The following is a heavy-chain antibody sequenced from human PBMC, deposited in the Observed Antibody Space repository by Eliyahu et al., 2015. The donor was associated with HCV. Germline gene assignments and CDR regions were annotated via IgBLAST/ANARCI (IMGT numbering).Heavy chain of an antibody. CDR2: IYYSGSX. Sequence: QVQLQESGPGLVKPSETLSLTCXVSGGSISSYYWSWIRQPPGKGLEWIGYIYYSGSXNYNPSLKSRVTISVDTSKNQFSLKLSSVTAADTAVYYCARDRLRVVQGVIITQGFDYWGQGTLVTVSS. CDR3: ARDRLRVVQGVIITQGFDY. J-gene: IGHJ4*02. CDR1: GGSISSYY. V-gene: IGHV4-59*01. D-gene: IGHD3-10*01.